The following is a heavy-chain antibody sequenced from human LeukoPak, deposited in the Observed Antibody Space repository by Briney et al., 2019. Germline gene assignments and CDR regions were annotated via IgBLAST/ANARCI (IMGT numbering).Heavy chain of an antibody. J-gene: IGHJ4*02. CDR1: GGSISSSSYY. CDR2: IYYSGST. D-gene: IGHD6-19*01. V-gene: IGHV4-39*01. Sequence: SSETLSLTCTVSGGSISSSSYYWGWIRQPPGKGLEWIGSIYYSGSTYYNPSLKSRVTISVDTSKNQFSLKLSSVTAADTAVYYCARLVEWLNPVDYWGQGTLVTVSS. CDR3: ARLVEWLNPVDY.